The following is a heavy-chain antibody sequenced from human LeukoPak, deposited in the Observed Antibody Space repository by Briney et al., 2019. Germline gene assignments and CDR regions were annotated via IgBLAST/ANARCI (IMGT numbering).Heavy chain of an antibody. Sequence: QSGGSLRLSCAVSGFTFRGYGMHWVRQAPGKGLEWVAVIWYDGNSKYYAGSVKGRFTISRDNSKNTLYLQMNSLRVEDTAVYYCARGHSSAYVEYWGQGTLVTVSS. J-gene: IGHJ4*02. CDR2: IWYDGNSK. D-gene: IGHD3-22*01. CDR1: GFTFRGYG. CDR3: ARGHSSAYVEY. V-gene: IGHV3-33*01.